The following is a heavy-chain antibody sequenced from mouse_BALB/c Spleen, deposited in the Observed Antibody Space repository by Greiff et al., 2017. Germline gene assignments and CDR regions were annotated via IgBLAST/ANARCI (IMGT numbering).Heavy chain of an antibody. CDR2: IRLKSNNYAT. CDR3: TRDYGYGYAMDY. V-gene: IGHV6-6*02. CDR1: GFTFSNYW. J-gene: IGHJ4*01. Sequence: EVMLVESGGGLVQPGGSMKLSCVASGFTFSNYWMNWVRQSPEKGLEWVAEIRLKSNNYATHYAESVKGRFTISRDDSKSSVYLQMNNLRAEDTGIYYCTRDYGYGYAMDYWGQGTSVTVSS. D-gene: IGHD1-2*01.